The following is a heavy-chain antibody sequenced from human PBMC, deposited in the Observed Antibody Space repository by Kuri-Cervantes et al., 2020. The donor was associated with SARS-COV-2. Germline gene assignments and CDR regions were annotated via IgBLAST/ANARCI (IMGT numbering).Heavy chain of an antibody. CDR3: ARTQGVAARRGDHNWFDP. D-gene: IGHD6-6*01. V-gene: IGHV4-39*01. CDR1: GGSISSSSYY. Sequence: GSLRLSCTVSGGSISSSSYYWGWIRQPPGKGLEWIGSIYYSGSTYYNPSLKSRVTISVDTSKNQFSLKLSSVTAADTAVYYCARTQGVAARRGDHNWFDPWGQGALVTVSS. CDR2: IYYSGST. J-gene: IGHJ5*02.